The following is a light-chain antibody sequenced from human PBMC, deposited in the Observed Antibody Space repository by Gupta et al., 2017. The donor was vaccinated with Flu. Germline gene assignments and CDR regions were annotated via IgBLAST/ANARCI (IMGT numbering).Light chain of an antibody. V-gene: IGKV3-20*01. Sequence: EIVLTQSPGTLSLSPGERATLSCRASQSVSSSFLAWYQQIPGQAPRLLIYGASSRATGIPDRFSGSESRTDFNLTISRLEPEDFAVYYWQHYGTSPIFGQGTKLEIK. CDR3: QHYGTSPI. J-gene: IGKJ2*01. CDR2: GAS. CDR1: QSVSSSF.